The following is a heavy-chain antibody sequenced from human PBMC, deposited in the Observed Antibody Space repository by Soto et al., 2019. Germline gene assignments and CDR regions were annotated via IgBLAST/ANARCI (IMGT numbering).Heavy chain of an antibody. CDR2: INPSGGST. D-gene: IGHD4-17*01. J-gene: IGHJ4*02. V-gene: IGHV1-46*03. CDR1: GGTFSSYA. CDR3: AVGDYGDYPGCGY. Sequence: ASVKVSCKASGGTFSSYAISWVRQAPGQGLEWMGIINPSGGSTSYAQKFQGRVTMTRDTSTSTVYMELSSLRSEDTAVYYCAVGDYGDYPGCGYWGQGTLVTVSS.